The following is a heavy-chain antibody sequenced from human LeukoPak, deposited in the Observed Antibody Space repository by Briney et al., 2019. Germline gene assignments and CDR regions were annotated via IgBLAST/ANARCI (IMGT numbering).Heavy chain of an antibody. CDR3: ARDMSSGWYREYYYYGMDV. D-gene: IGHD6-19*01. J-gene: IGHJ6*02. Sequence: GGSLRLSCAASGFTFSSYAMSWVRQAPGKGLEWVAVIWYDGSNKYYADSVKGRFTISRDNSKNTLYLQMNSLRAEDTAVYYCARDMSSGWYREYYYYGMDVWGQGTTVTVSS. V-gene: IGHV3-33*08. CDR2: IWYDGSNK. CDR1: GFTFSSYA.